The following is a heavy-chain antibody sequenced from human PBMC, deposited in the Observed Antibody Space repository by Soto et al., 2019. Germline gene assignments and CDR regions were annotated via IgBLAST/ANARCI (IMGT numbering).Heavy chain of an antibody. V-gene: IGHV3-30*18. D-gene: IGHD1-26*01. CDR1: GFIFSNYC. J-gene: IGHJ6*02. CDR2: ISYEVSNK. CDR3: ANVVSGSYSGLDYYYYGMDV. Sequence: GGSLRLSCAASGFIFSNYCMHWVRQAPGRGLEWVAVISYEVSNKKYEDSVKGRITISRDKSKNTLYLKMNSLRAEDTDVYYCANVVSGSYSGLDYYYYGMDVWGQGTTVTVSS.